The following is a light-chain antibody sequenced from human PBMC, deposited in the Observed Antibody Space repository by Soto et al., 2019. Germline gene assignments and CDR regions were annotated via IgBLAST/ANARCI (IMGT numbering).Light chain of an antibody. CDR3: GTWDSSLSAVV. V-gene: IGLV1-44*01. Sequence: QSALTQPPSASGTPGQRVTISCSGSSSNIGSNTVNWYQQLPGTAPKLLIYSNNQRPSGVPDRFSGSKSGTSATLGITGLQTGDEADYYCGTWDSSLSAVVFGGGTKLTVL. CDR2: SNN. CDR1: SSNIGSNT. J-gene: IGLJ2*01.